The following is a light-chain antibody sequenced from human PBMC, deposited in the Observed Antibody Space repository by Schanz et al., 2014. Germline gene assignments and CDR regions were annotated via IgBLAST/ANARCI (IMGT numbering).Light chain of an antibody. Sequence: QSVLTQPPSASGTPGQRVTISCSGSSSNIGSNTVNWYQQLPGTAPKVLIYSDNQRPAGVPDRFSGSKSGNTASLTISGLQDEDEGDYYCCGYRDNYIWVFGGGTKLTV. J-gene: IGLJ3*02. CDR3: CGYRDNYIWV. V-gene: IGLV1-44*01. CDR2: SDN. CDR1: SSNIGSNT.